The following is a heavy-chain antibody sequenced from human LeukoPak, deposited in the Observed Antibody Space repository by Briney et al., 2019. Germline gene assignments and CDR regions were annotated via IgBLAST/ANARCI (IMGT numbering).Heavy chain of an antibody. D-gene: IGHD2/OR15-2a*01. CDR3: AKERSFGTWLGDY. CDR2: ISGSGGST. J-gene: IGHJ4*02. V-gene: IGHV3-23*01. Sequence: GGSLRLSCAASGFTFSSYAVTWVRQAPGKGLEWVSAISGSGGSTYYVDSVKGRFTISRDNAKNTLYLQMNSLRVEDTAVYYCAKERSFGTWLGDYWGQGTLVTVSS. CDR1: GFTFSSYA.